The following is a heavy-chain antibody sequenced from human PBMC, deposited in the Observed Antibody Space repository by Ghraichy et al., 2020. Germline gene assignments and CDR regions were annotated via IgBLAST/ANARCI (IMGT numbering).Heavy chain of an antibody. CDR3: ARGSNRPGITGNNWFDP. J-gene: IGHJ5*02. D-gene: IGHD1-20*01. CDR1: GGSFSGYY. Sequence: SETLSLTCAVYGGSFSGYYWSWIRQPPGKGLEWIGEINHSGSTNYNPSLKSRVTISVDTSKNQFSLKLSSVTAADTAVYYCARGSNRPGITGNNWFDPWGQGTLVTVSS. V-gene: IGHV4-34*01. CDR2: INHSGST.